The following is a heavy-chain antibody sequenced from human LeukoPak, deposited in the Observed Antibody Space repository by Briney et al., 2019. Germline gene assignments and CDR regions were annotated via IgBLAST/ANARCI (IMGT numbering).Heavy chain of an antibody. Sequence: SETLSLTCTVSGGSISTYYWSWIRQPAGKGLEWIGRVYPSGRTSYNPPLENRVTMSVDTSKKQFSLKLRSVTAADTAVYYCASGGRISAANWFDPWGQGTLVTVSS. V-gene: IGHV4-4*07. CDR1: GGSISTYY. J-gene: IGHJ5*02. D-gene: IGHD6-13*01. CDR3: ASGGRISAANWFDP. CDR2: VYPSGRT.